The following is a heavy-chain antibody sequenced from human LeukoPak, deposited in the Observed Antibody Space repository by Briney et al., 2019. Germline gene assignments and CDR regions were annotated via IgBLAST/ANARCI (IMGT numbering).Heavy chain of an antibody. D-gene: IGHD3-22*01. J-gene: IGHJ6*02. Sequence: GASVKVSCKASGYTFTSYGISWVRQAPGQGLEWMGWISAYNGNTNYAQKLQGRVTMTTDTSTSTAYMELRSLRSDDTAVYYCARSGSSGSYYYYGMDVWGQGTTVTVSS. CDR2: ISAYNGNT. V-gene: IGHV1-18*01. CDR3: ARSGSSGSYYYYGMDV. CDR1: GYTFTSYG.